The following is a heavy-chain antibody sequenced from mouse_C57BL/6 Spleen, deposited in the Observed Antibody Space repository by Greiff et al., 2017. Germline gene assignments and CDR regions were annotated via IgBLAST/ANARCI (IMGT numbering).Heavy chain of an antibody. CDR1: GYSITSGYA. D-gene: IGHD2-4*01. Sequence: EVKLVESGPGMVKPSQSLSLTCTVTGYSITSGYAWHWIRHFPGNKLEWMGYISYSGSTNYNPSLKSRISLTHDTSKNHFFLKLNSVTTEDTATYYCAIGLRPWFAYWGQGTLVTVSA. CDR2: ISYSGST. J-gene: IGHJ3*01. CDR3: AIGLRPWFAY. V-gene: IGHV3-1*01.